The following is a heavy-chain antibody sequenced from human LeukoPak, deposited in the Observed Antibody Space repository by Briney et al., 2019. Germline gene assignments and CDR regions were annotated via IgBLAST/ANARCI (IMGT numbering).Heavy chain of an antibody. CDR2: IYTSGTT. Sequence: SETLSLTCTVSGDSTNGYYWSWIRQPAGEGLEWIGRIYTSGTTNYNPSLKSRVTMSVDTSKTQFSLRLNSVTAADTAVYYCARGIGTTNFDYWGQEALVTVSS. V-gene: IGHV4-4*07. J-gene: IGHJ4*02. CDR3: ARGIGTTNFDY. CDR1: GDSTNGYY. D-gene: IGHD1-7*01.